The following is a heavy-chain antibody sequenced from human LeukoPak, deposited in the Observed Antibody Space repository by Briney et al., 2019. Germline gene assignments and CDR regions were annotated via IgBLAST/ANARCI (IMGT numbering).Heavy chain of an antibody. Sequence: GGSLRLACTASGFTFGDYAISWFRQAPGKGLGLVGFIRSKAYGGTTEYAASVKGRFTISRDDSKSIAYLQMNSLKTEDTAVYYCTREGAAGLLWFGEIINWFDPWGQGTLVTVSS. D-gene: IGHD3-10*01. V-gene: IGHV3-49*03. CDR3: TREGAAGLLWFGEIINWFDP. J-gene: IGHJ5*02. CDR1: GFTFGDYA. CDR2: IRSKAYGGTT.